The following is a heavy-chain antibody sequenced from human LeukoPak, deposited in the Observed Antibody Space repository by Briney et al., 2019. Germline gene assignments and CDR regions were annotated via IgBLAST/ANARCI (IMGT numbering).Heavy chain of an antibody. CDR3: ARSYSSGWNDAFDI. J-gene: IGHJ3*02. V-gene: IGHV3-23*01. CDR2: ISGSGGST. D-gene: IGHD6-19*01. Sequence: GGSLRLSCAASGFTFSTYAMNWVRQAPGKGLEWISAISGSGGSTYYADSVKGRFTISRDNSKNTLYLQMNSLRAEDTAVYYCARSYSSGWNDAFDIWGQGTMVTVSS. CDR1: GFTFSTYA.